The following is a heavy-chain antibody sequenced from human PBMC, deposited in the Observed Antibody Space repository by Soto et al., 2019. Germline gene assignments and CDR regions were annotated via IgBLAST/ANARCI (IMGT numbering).Heavy chain of an antibody. V-gene: IGHV1-18*01. CDR3: SREGPAPYYYYGMDV. CDR1: GYSFTTYG. CDR2: ISAYNGNT. J-gene: IGHJ6*02. Sequence: QVQLVQSGGEVKKPGASVKVSCKTSGYSFTTYGISWVRQAPGQGLEWMGWISAYNGNTNYAHKVQDRVTMTTDTSTSTAYMELRRRRSDDTAVYYCSREGPAPYYYYGMDVWSQGSTVTVSS.